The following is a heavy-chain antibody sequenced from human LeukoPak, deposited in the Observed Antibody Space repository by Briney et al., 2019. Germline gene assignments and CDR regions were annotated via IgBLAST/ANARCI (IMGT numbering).Heavy chain of an antibody. D-gene: IGHD6-13*01. Sequence: PGGSLRLSCAASGFTFSSYAMSWVRQAPGKGLEWVAHIKEDGSQKNYVDSVKGRFTISRDNAKNSLYLQMNSLRAEDTAVYYCVSSSWSYYYFDYWGQGTLVTVSS. V-gene: IGHV3-7*01. J-gene: IGHJ4*02. CDR3: VSSSWSYYYFDY. CDR1: GFTFSSYA. CDR2: IKEDGSQK.